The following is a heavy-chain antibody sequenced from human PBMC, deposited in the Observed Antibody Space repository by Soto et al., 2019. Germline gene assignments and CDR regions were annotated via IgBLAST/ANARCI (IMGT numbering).Heavy chain of an antibody. D-gene: IGHD4-17*01. CDR3: ARGPHYGAWVDYFDY. V-gene: IGHV3-11*01. CDR2: ITSSGSTI. CDR1: GFIFSDHY. J-gene: IGHJ4*02. Sequence: GGSLRLSCAASGFIFSDHYMGWIRQAPGMGLEWLSYITSSGSTILYADSVKGRITVSRDNAKKSLYLQMDSLRAEDTAVYYCARGPHYGAWVDYFDYWGQGALVTVSS.